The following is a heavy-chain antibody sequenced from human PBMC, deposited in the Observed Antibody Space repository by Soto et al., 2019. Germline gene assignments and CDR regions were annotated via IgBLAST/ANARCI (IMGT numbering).Heavy chain of an antibody. CDR3: VLPWELLFDY. CDR1: GFTFSSYA. V-gene: IGHV3-30-3*01. Sequence: HPGGSLRLSCAASGFTFSSYAMHWVRQAPGKGLEWVAVISYDGSNKYYADSVKGRFTISRDNSKNTLYLQMNSLRAEDTAVYYCVLPWELLFDYWGQGTLVTVSS. CDR2: ISYDGSNK. J-gene: IGHJ4*02. D-gene: IGHD1-26*01.